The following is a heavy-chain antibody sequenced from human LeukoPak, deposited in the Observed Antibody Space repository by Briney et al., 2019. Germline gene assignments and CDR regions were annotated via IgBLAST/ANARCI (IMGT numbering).Heavy chain of an antibody. CDR2: IYHSGST. V-gene: IGHV4-30-2*01. J-gene: IGHJ6*03. CDR1: GGSISSGGYY. CDR3: ARTNPQLWYGYYYYYMDV. D-gene: IGHD1-1*01. Sequence: PSETLSLTCSVSGGSISSGGYYWSWIRQPPGKGLEWIGYIYHSGSTYYNPSLKSRVIISVDRSKNQFSLKLNSVTAADTAVYFCARTNPQLWYGYYYYYMDVWGKGTTVTVSS.